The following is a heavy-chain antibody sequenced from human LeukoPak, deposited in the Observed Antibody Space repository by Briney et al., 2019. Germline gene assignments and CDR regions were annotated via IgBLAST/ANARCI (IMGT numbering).Heavy chain of an antibody. Sequence: AGGSLRLSCAASGFTFSSYWMHWVRQAPGKGLVWVSRINSDGSSTSYADSVKGRFTISRDNAKNTLYLQMNSLRAEDTAVYYCAREGAMIVVVLDYWGQGTLVTVSS. CDR2: INSDGSST. CDR3: AREGAMIVVVLDY. V-gene: IGHV3-74*01. D-gene: IGHD3-22*01. J-gene: IGHJ4*02. CDR1: GFTFSSYW.